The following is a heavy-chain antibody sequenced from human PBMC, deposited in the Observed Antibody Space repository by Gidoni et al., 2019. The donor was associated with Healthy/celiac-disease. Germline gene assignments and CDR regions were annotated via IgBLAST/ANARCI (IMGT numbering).Heavy chain of an antibody. V-gene: IGHV4-4*02. CDR1: VGSTAGSNC. Sequence: QVQLQESGPGLVKPSGTRSPTGPVPVGSTAGSNCWSWVRQPPGKGLEWIGEIYHSGSTNYNPSLKSRVTISVDKSKNQFSLKLSSVTAADTAVYYCARDFGRATFDYYYYGMDVWGQGTTVTVSS. CDR3: ARDFGRATFDYYYYGMDV. CDR2: IYHSGST. D-gene: IGHD3-16*01. J-gene: IGHJ6*02.